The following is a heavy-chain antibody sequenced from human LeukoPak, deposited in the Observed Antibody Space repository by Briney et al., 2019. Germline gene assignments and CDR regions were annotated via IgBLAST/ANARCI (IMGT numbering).Heavy chain of an antibody. CDR3: AKGLERESRLDS. J-gene: IGHJ4*02. D-gene: IGHD1-1*01. CDR1: GFTFSTYA. CDR2: IRNRDGMT. V-gene: IGHV3-23*01. Sequence: GGSLRLSCAASGFTFSTYAMNWVRQAPGKGLEWVSGIRNRDGMTYYADSVRGRFTISTDNSKNILYLQMNSLSTEDTALYYCAKGLERESRLDSWGQGTLVTVSS.